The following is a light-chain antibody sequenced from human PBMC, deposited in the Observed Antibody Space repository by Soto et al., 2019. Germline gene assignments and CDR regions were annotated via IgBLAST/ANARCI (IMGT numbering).Light chain of an antibody. V-gene: IGKV1-5*01. CDR2: DAS. CDR3: QQGYTSAIT. CDR1: QSVRSW. J-gene: IGKJ5*01. Sequence: DIQMTQSPATLSASLVYRFTITCLASQSVRSWLAWYQQKPGTAPKLLIFDASRLESGVPSRFSGSASGTEFTLTISSLQPDDFATYYCQQGYTSAITFGQGTRLEIK.